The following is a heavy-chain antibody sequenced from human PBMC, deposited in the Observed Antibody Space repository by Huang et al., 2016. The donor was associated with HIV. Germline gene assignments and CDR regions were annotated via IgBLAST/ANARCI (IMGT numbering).Heavy chain of an antibody. J-gene: IGHJ4*02. CDR1: GGTFSSYV. D-gene: IGHD1-26*01. CDR2: ITPIFDKT. Sequence: QVQLVQSGAEVKKPGSSVKVSCKASGGTFSSYVISWVRQAPGQRLGWMGGITPIFDKTNYAQKFQGRVTISADESTRTAYMEMSSLRPEDTATYYCATGPRGSGSFNWGQGTLVIVSS. CDR3: ATGPRGSGSFN. V-gene: IGHV1-69*01.